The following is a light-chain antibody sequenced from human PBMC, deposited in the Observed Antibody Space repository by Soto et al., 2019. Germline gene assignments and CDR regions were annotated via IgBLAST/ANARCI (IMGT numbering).Light chain of an antibody. CDR2: GAS. J-gene: IGKJ2*01. V-gene: IGKV3-15*01. Sequence: EIVMTQSPATLSVSPGERATLSCRASQSVSSNLAWNQQKPGQAPTLLIYGASARATGIPARFSGSGSGTEFTLTISSLQSEDFAVYYCQHYNNWPFTFGQGTKLEI. CDR1: QSVSSN. CDR3: QHYNNWPFT.